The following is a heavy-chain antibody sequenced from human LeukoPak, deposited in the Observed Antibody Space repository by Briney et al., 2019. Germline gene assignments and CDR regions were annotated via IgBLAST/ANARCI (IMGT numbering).Heavy chain of an antibody. CDR2: IYYSGST. CDR1: GGSISSSSYY. Sequence: SETLSLTCTVSGGSISSSSYYWGWIRQPPGKGLEWIGSIYYSGSTYYNPSLKSRVTISVDTSKNQFSLKLSSVTAADTAVYYCARRGIAARQAWLADAFDIWGQGTMVTVSS. J-gene: IGHJ3*02. V-gene: IGHV4-39*01. CDR3: ARRGIAARQAWLADAFDI. D-gene: IGHD6-6*01.